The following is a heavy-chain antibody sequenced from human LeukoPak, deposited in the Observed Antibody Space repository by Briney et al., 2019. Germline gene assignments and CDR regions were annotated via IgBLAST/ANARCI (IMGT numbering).Heavy chain of an antibody. J-gene: IGHJ5*02. Sequence: SETLSLTCTVSGGSISSYYWSWIRQPPGKGLEWIGYIYYSGSTNYNPSLKSRVTISVDTSKNQFSLKLSSVTAADTAVYYCARDRGYSLHWFDTWGQGTLVTVSS. V-gene: IGHV4-59*01. CDR3: ARDRGYSLHWFDT. CDR2: IYYSGST. D-gene: IGHD6-25*01. CDR1: GGSISSYY.